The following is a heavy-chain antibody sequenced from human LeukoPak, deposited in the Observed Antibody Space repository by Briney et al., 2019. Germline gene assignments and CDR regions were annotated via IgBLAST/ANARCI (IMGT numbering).Heavy chain of an antibody. CDR3: ATSSGWYGY. CDR1: GGSISSSSYY. D-gene: IGHD6-19*01. V-gene: IGHV4-39*01. Sequence: PSETLSLTCTVSGGSISSSSYYWGWIRQPPGKGLEWIGSIYYSASTYYNPSLKSRVTISVDTSKNQFSLKLSSVTAADTAVYYCATSSGWYGYWGQGTLVTVSS. CDR2: IYYSAST. J-gene: IGHJ4*02.